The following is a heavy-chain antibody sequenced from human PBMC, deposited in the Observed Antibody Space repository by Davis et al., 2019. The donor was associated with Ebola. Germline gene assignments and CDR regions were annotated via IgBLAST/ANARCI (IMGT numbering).Heavy chain of an antibody. V-gene: IGHV3-30-3*01. CDR2: ISYNGHND. CDR3: AKVLDVYSPMFDAFDI. J-gene: IGHJ3*02. D-gene: IGHD5-24*01. CDR1: GFTLSPYA. Sequence: GGSLRLSCAASGFTLSPYAMHWVRQAPGKGLEWVAVISYNGHNDYYAESVKGRFTISRDNSKNSLFLQIYSLRPDDTAIYYCAKVLDVYSPMFDAFDIWGQGTMVTVSS.